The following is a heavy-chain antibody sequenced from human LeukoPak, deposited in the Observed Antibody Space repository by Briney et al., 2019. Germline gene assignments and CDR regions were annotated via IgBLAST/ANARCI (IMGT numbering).Heavy chain of an antibody. V-gene: IGHV4-4*02. J-gene: IGHJ3*02. CDR2: IYHSGGT. D-gene: IGHD2-15*01. CDR3: ARDPQGMVVAPDAFDI. CDR1: GGSISSCNC. Sequence: PSETLSLTCAVSGGSISSCNCWRWVRQPPGKGLEWIGEIYHSGGTNYNPSLKSRVTISVDKSKNQFSLKLSSVTAADTAVYYCARDPQGMVVAPDAFDIWGQGTMVTVSS.